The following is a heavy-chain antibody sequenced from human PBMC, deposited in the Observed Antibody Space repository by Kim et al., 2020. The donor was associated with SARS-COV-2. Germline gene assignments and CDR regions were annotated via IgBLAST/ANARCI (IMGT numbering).Heavy chain of an antibody. CDR1: RFTFSSYA. D-gene: IGHD2-15*01. Sequence: GGSLRLSCAASRFTFSSYAMHWVRQAPGKGPEWVALMSNDGGNIYYADSVKGRFTISRDNTKDTLYLQMNSLRPEDTAVYYCARDKARCMSGSCTAGGYIDYWGQGTLVAVSS. V-gene: IGHV3-30*04. J-gene: IGHJ4*02. CDR2: MSNDGGNI. CDR3: ARDKARCMSGSCTAGGYIDY.